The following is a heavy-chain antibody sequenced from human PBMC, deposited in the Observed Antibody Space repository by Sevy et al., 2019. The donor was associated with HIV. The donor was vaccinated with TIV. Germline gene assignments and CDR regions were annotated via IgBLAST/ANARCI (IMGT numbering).Heavy chain of an antibody. Sequence: GESLKISCKGSGYSFTSYWIGWVRQMPRKGLEWMGIIYPGDSDTRYSPSFQGQVTISADKSISTAYLQWSSLKASDTAMYYCARSRNSGGNYYGSGSYPDYWGQGTLVTVSS. J-gene: IGHJ4*02. CDR1: GYSFTSYW. V-gene: IGHV5-51*01. D-gene: IGHD3-10*01. CDR2: IYPGDSDT. CDR3: ARSRNSGGNYYGSGSYPDY.